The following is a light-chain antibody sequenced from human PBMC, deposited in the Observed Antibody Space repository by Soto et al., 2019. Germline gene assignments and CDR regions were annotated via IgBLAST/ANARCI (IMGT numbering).Light chain of an antibody. Sequence: QSVLTQPASVSGSPGQSITIACTGTSSDVGSYNRVSWYQQHPGKAPKLMIDEGSKRPSGVSKRFSGSKSGNTASLTISGLQAEDYADYYCCSYAGSSTFVVVGGGTKLTVL. J-gene: IGLJ2*01. CDR1: SSDVGSYNR. CDR2: EGS. V-gene: IGLV2-23*03. CDR3: CSYAGSSTFVV.